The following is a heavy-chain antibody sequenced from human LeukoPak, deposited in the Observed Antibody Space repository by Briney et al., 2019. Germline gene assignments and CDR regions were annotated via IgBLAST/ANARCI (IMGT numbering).Heavy chain of an antibody. CDR1: GFTFSSYS. CDR3: VTDYGYLRFGG. J-gene: IGHJ4*02. V-gene: IGHV3-48*04. Sequence: PGGSLRLSCAASGFTFSSYSMNWVRQAPGKGLEWVSYISSSSSTIYYADSVKGRFTISRDNAKNSLYLQMNSLRAEDTAVYYCVTDYGYLRFGGRGQGTLVTVSS. CDR2: ISSSSSTI. D-gene: IGHD3-16*01.